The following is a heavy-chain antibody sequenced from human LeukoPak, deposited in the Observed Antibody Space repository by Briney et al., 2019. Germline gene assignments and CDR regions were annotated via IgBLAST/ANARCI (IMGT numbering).Heavy chain of an antibody. V-gene: IGHV3-23*01. CDR2: ISDSGGST. Sequence: GGSLRLSCAASGFTFSSYAMSWVRQAPGKGLEWVSGISDSGGSTYYADSVKGRFTTSRDNSKNTLYLQMNSLRAEDTAVYYCAVGYSYGSFFDYWGQGTLVTVSS. D-gene: IGHD5-18*01. CDR1: GFTFSSYA. J-gene: IGHJ4*02. CDR3: AVGYSYGSFFDY.